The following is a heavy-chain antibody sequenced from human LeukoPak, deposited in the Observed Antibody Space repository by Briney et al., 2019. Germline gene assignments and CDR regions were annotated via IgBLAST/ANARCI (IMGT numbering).Heavy chain of an antibody. Sequence: GGSLRLSCAASGFTFDDYGMNWARQAPGKGLEWVSGINWNGGSIGYGDSVKGRFTISRDNAKSSLYLQMNSLRAEDTALYYCARGYCSGGSCWYFDYWGQGTPVTVSS. D-gene: IGHD2-15*01. CDR3: ARGYCSGGSCWYFDY. CDR2: INWNGGSI. J-gene: IGHJ4*02. V-gene: IGHV3-20*04. CDR1: GFTFDDYG.